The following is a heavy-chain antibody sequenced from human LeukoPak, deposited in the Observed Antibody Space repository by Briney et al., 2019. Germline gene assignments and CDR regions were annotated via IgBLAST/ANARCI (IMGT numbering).Heavy chain of an antibody. CDR2: IGGSSGST. J-gene: IGHJ2*01. D-gene: IGHD2-2*01. CDR1: GFTFSSYA. CDR3: AKGLICSSTSCSSGRYFDL. Sequence: PGGSLRLSCAASGFTFSSYAMSWVRQAPGKGLEWVSAIGGSSGSTYYADSVKGRFTIPRDNSKNTLYLQMNSLRAEDTAVYYCAKGLICSSTSCSSGRYFDLWGRGTLVTVSS. V-gene: IGHV3-23*01.